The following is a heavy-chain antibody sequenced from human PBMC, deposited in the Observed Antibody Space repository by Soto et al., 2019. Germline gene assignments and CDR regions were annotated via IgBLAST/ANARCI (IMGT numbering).Heavy chain of an antibody. J-gene: IGHJ5*02. CDR2: IYYSGST. V-gene: IGHV4-59*01. CDR1: GGSISSYY. D-gene: IGHD6-13*01. Sequence: ASETLSLTCTVSGGSISSYYWSWIRQPPGKGREWIGYIYYSGSTNYNPSLKRRVTISVDTSKNQFSLKLSSVTAADTAGDYCARGWVAAAGTWSWFDPWGQGTLVTVSS. CDR3: ARGWVAAAGTWSWFDP.